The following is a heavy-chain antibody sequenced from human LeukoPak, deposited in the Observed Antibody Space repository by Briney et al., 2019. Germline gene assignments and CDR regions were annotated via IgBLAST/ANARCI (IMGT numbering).Heavy chain of an antibody. J-gene: IGHJ5*02. CDR2: IYYSGST. D-gene: IGHD5-12*01. CDR1: GGSISSYY. Sequence: SETLSLTCTVSGGSISSYYWSWIRQPPAKGPEWIGYIYYSGSTNYNPSLKSRVTISIDTSKNQFSLKLSSVTAAVTAVYYCASSGYSGYDWFDPWGQGTLVTVSS. V-gene: IGHV4-59*01. CDR3: ASSGYSGYDWFDP.